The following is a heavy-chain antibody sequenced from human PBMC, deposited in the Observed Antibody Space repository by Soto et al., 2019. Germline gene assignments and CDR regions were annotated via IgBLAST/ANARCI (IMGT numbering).Heavy chain of an antibody. D-gene: IGHD5-12*01. CDR1: GFTFSSYA. J-gene: IGHJ4*02. Sequence: EVPLVESGGGLVQPGGSLRLSCAASGFTFSSYAMHWVRQAPGKGLEYVSAISSNGGSTYYANSVKGRFTISRDNSKNTLYLQMGSLRAEDMAVYYCARTGATTLGNYWGQGTLVTVSS. CDR3: ARTGATTLGNY. CDR2: ISSNGGST. V-gene: IGHV3-64*01.